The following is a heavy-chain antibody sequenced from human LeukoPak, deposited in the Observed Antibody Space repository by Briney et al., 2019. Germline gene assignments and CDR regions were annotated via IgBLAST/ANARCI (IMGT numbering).Heavy chain of an antibody. CDR3: ARAIFGSHAFDI. D-gene: IGHD3-10*01. Sequence: SETLSLTCTASGGSISSHYWSWIRQPPGKGLEWIGYIYYSGSTNYNPSLKSRVTISVDTSKNQFSLKLSSVTAADTAVYYCARAIFGSHAFDIWGQGTMVTVSS. V-gene: IGHV4-59*11. CDR2: IYYSGST. J-gene: IGHJ3*02. CDR1: GGSISSHY.